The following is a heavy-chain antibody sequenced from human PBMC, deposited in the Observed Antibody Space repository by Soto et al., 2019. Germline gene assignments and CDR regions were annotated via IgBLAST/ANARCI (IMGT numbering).Heavy chain of an antibody. CDR1: GFTFSSYA. CDR3: ARAETTVTTKDYYYGMDV. CDR2: ISYDGSNK. V-gene: IGHV3-30-3*01. J-gene: IGHJ6*02. Sequence: GGSLRLSCAASGFTFSSYAMHWVRQAPGKGLEWVAVISYDGSNKYYADSVKGRFTISRDNSKNTLYLQMNSLRAEDTAVYYCARAETTVTTKDYYYGMDVWGQGTTVTVSS. D-gene: IGHD4-17*01.